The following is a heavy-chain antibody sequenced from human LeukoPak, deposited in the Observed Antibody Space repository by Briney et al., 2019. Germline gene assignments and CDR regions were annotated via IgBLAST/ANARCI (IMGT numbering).Heavy chain of an antibody. V-gene: IGHV1-69*04. Sequence: ASVKVSCKAFGGTFSSYAISWVRQAPGQGLEWMGRIIPILGIANYAQKFQGRVTITADKSTSTAYMELSSLRSEDTAVYYCARVRYYDSSGYYYYYYGMDVWGQGTTVTVSS. D-gene: IGHD3-22*01. CDR1: GGTFSSYA. J-gene: IGHJ6*02. CDR2: IIPILGIA. CDR3: ARVRYYDSSGYYYYYYGMDV.